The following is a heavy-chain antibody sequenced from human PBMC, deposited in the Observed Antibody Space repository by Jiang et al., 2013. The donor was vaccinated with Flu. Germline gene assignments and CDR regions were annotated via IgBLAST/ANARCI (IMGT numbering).Heavy chain of an antibody. CDR1: GFTFSTYN. CDR2: ISSRSSYI. J-gene: IGHJ4*02. CDR3: ARENYYDSGSFLDH. D-gene: IGHD3-10*01. V-gene: IGHV3-21*01. Sequence: VQLVESGGGLVKPGGSLSLSCTASGFTFSTYNMNWVRQAPGKGLEWVSSISSRSSYIYYIDSVKGRFTISRDNAHNSLHLHISGLRAEDTAVYYCARENYYDSGSFLDHWGQGTLVTVSS.